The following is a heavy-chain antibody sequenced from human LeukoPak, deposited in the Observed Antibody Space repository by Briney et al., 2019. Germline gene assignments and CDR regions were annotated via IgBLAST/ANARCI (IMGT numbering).Heavy chain of an antibody. CDR3: ARFPVSLRYLSGGAFDI. V-gene: IGHV4-39*01. CDR2: IYYSGTT. CDR1: GGSFRGSSYY. Sequence: SETLSLTCTVSGGSFRGSSYYWGWIRQPPGKGLEWIGSIYYSGTTYYNPSLKSRVTISVDMSKNQFSLKVNSVTAADTAVYYCARFPVSLRYLSGGAFDIWGQGTMVTVSS. J-gene: IGHJ3*02. D-gene: IGHD3-9*01.